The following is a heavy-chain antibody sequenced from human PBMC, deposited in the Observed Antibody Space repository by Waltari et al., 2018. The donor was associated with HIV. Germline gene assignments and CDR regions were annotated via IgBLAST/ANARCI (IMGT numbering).Heavy chain of an antibody. CDR3: AADSDRGYSYNPFGY. CDR1: GGAISSSSYS. V-gene: IGHV4-39*01. CDR2: IYYSGST. Sequence: QLQLQESGPGLVKPSETLSLTCTVSGGAISSSSYSWGWTRQPPGKGLEWIGSIYYSGSTYYNPSLKSRVTISVDTSKNQFSLKLSSVTAADTAVYYCAADSDRGYSYNPFGYWGQGTLVTVSS. D-gene: IGHD5-18*01. J-gene: IGHJ4*02.